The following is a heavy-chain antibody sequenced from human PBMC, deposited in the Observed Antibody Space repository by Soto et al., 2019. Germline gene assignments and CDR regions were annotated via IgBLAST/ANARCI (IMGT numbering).Heavy chain of an antibody. V-gene: IGHV5-51*01. CDR1: GYSFTSYW. CDR3: ARQRYSSSSGNYYYYGMDV. Sequence: GESLKISCKGSGYSFTSYWIGWVRQMPGKGLEWMGIIYPGDSDTRYSPSFQGQVTISADKSISTAYLQWSSLKASDTAMYYCARQRYSSSSGNYYYYGMDVWGQGTTVTVSS. J-gene: IGHJ6*02. CDR2: IYPGDSDT. D-gene: IGHD6-6*01.